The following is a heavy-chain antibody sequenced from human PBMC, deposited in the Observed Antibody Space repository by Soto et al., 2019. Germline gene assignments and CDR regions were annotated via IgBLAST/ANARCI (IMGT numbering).Heavy chain of an antibody. J-gene: IGHJ5*02. CDR3: ARDYYGSGSYFHGKPDNGFDP. CDR2: IYYSGST. CDR1: GGSISSGGYY. D-gene: IGHD3-10*01. V-gene: IGHV4-31*03. Sequence: PSETLSLTCTVSGGSISSGGYYWSWIRQHPGKGLEWIGYIYYSGSTYYNPSLKSRVTIPVDTSKNQFSLKLSSVTAADTAVYYCARDYYGSGSYFHGKPDNGFDPWGQGTLVTVSS.